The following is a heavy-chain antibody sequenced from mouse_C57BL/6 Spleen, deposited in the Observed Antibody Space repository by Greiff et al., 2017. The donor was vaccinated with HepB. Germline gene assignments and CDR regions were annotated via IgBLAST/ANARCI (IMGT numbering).Heavy chain of an antibody. Sequence: QVQLKDSGPGLVAPSQSLSITCTVSGFSLTSYGVHWVRQPPGKGLEWLVVIWSDGSTTYNSALKSRLSISKDNSKSQVFLKMNSLQTDDTAMYYCARHRLKGDAMDYWGQGTSVTVSS. CDR1: GFSLTSYG. V-gene: IGHV2-6-1*01. J-gene: IGHJ4*01. CDR3: ARHRLKGDAMDY. D-gene: IGHD1-3*01. CDR2: IWSDGST.